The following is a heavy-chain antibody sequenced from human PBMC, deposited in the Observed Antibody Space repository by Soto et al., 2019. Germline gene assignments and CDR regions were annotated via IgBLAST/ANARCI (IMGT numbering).Heavy chain of an antibody. CDR1: GYTFTGYY. Sequence: GASVKVSCKASGYTFTGYYMHWVRQAPGQGLEWMGWINPNSGVTNYAQKFQGRVTMTRDTSISTAYMELSRLRYDDTAVYYCARVVAVAGTWLDWRHGPLLTVFS. CDR3: ARVVAVAGTWLD. J-gene: IGHJ4*01. CDR2: INPNSGVT. V-gene: IGHV1-2*02. D-gene: IGHD6-19*01.